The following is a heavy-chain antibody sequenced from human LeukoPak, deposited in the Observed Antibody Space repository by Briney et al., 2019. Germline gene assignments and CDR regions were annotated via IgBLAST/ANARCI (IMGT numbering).Heavy chain of an antibody. V-gene: IGHV4-34*01. J-gene: IGHJ6*03. CDR2: INHSGST. D-gene: IGHD6-19*01. CDR1: GGSFSGYY. CDR3: ARVVADYYYYYYMDV. Sequence: SETLSLTCAVYGGSFSGYYWSWIRQPPGKGLEWIGEINHSGSTNYNPSLKSRVTISVDTSKNQFPLKLSSVTAADTAVYYCARVVADYYYYYYMDVWGKGTTVTISS.